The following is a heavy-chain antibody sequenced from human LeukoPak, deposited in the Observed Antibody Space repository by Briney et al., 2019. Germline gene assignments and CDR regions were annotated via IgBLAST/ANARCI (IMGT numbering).Heavy chain of an antibody. J-gene: IGHJ4*02. CDR3: ARVISHGYSDS. CDR2: IFYTGTT. Sequence: SETLSLTCSVSGGSISGDYWSWIRQPPGKGLEWIGYIFYTGTTKYNPSLKSRVTISVDMSKNQFSLKLTSVTAADTAVYYCARVISHGYSDSWGQGTLVTASS. CDR1: GGSISGDY. D-gene: IGHD2-21*01. V-gene: IGHV4-59*01.